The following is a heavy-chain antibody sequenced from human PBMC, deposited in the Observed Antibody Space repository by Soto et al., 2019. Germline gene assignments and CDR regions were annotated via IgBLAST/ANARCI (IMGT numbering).Heavy chain of an antibody. CDR1: GFTFSSYA. D-gene: IGHD3-3*01. CDR2: ISGSGGTT. J-gene: IGHJ5*02. Sequence: EVQLLESGGGLVQPGGSLRLSCAASGFTFSSYAMSWVRQAPGKGLEWVSAISGSGGTTYYADSVKGRFTISRDNSKNTRYLYLQMNSMRAEDTALYYCAKDGRYYAFWSGYSRQNWFDPWGQGTLVTVSS. CDR3: AKDGRYYAFWSGYSRQNWFDP. V-gene: IGHV3-23*01.